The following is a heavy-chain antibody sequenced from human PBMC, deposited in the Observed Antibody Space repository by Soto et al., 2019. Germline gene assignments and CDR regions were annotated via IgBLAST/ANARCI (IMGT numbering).Heavy chain of an antibody. V-gene: IGHV4-39*01. CDR3: ARHGAATGTNWYFDL. Sequence: QLQLQESGPGLVKPSETLSLTCAVSGGSISSSSYYWGWIRQPPGKGLEWIGSHYHSGNTYYIPSLNSRVTISVDTSKNHFSLKLTSVTAAATAVYYCARHGAATGTNWYFDLWGRGTLVTVSP. CDR2: HYHSGNT. CDR1: GGSISSSSYY. J-gene: IGHJ2*01. D-gene: IGHD6-13*01.